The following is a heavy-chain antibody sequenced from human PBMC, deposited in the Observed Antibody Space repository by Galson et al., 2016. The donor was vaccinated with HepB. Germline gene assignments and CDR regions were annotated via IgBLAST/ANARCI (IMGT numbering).Heavy chain of an antibody. J-gene: IGHJ6*04. Sequence: SLRLSCAVSRFTFSSYSMNWVRQAPGKGLEWVSCISSSSGYIYYADSLKGRFTISRDNAKNSLYLQMNSLRAEDTAVYYCARDRRIEVVRPAYYYYYGMDVWGKGTTVTVSS. CDR3: ARDRRIEVVRPAYYYYYGMDV. CDR1: RFTFSSYS. D-gene: IGHD2-2*01. CDR2: ISSSSGYI. V-gene: IGHV3-21*01.